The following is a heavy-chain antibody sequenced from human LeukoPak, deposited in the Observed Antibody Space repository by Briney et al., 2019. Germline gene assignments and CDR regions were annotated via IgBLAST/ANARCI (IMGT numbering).Heavy chain of an antibody. J-gene: IGHJ6*03. CDR3: ARQSYGSGGPYYMDV. CDR1: GGSISSYY. Sequence: SETLSLTCTVSGGSISSYYWSWIRQPPGKGLEWIGYIYYSGSTNYNPSLKSRVTISVDTSKNQFSLKLSSVTAADTAVYYCARQSYGSGGPYYMDVWGKGTTVTASS. CDR2: IYYSGST. V-gene: IGHV4-59*08. D-gene: IGHD3-10*01.